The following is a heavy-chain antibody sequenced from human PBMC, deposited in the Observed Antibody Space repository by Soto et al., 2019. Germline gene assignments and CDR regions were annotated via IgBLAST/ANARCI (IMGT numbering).Heavy chain of an antibody. Sequence: PSETLSLTCTVSGGSISSGGYYWSWIRQHPGKGLEWIGYIYYSGSTYYNPSLKSRVTISVDTSKNQFSLKLSSVTAADTAVYYCARVLTMIVVVPSNWFDPWGQGTLVTVSS. CDR2: IYYSGST. CDR1: GGSISSGGYY. J-gene: IGHJ5*02. D-gene: IGHD3-22*01. V-gene: IGHV4-31*03. CDR3: ARVLTMIVVVPSNWFDP.